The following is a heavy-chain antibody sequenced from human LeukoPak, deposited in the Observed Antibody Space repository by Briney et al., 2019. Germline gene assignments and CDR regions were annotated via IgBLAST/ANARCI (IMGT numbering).Heavy chain of an antibody. V-gene: IGHV1-8*01. CDR3: AREPTVTTRWFDP. Sequence: GASVKVSCKASGYTFTSYDINWVRQATGQGLEWMGWMNPNSGNTGYAQKFQGRVTMTRNTSISTAYMELSRLRSDDTAVYYCAREPTVTTRWFDPWGQGTLVTVSS. CDR1: GYTFTSYD. CDR2: MNPNSGNT. D-gene: IGHD4-17*01. J-gene: IGHJ5*02.